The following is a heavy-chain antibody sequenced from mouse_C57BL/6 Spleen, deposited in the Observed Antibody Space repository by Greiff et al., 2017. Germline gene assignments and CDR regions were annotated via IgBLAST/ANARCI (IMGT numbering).Heavy chain of an antibody. CDR1: GYSITSGYY. J-gene: IGHJ4*01. Sequence: EVKLMESGPGLVKPSQSLSLTCSVTGYSITSGYYWNWIRQFPGNKLEWMGYISYDGSNNYNPSLKNRISITRDTSKNQFFLKLNSVTTEDTATYDCARVDYDGDYAMGYWGQETSVTVSS. V-gene: IGHV3-6*01. CDR3: ARVDYDGDYAMGY. CDR2: ISYDGSN. D-gene: IGHD2-4*01.